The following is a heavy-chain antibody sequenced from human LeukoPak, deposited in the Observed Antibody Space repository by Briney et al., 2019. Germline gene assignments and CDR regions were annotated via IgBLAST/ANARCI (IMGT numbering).Heavy chain of an antibody. Sequence: SETLSLTCTVSGGSISSYYWSWIRQPAGKGLEWIGRIYTSGSTNYNPSLKSRVTMSVDTSKNQFSLKLSSVTAADTAVYYCARDHGFIAAAGTGYYYYMDDWGKGTTVTVSS. V-gene: IGHV4-4*07. CDR2: IYTSGST. D-gene: IGHD6-13*01. CDR1: GGSISSYY. J-gene: IGHJ6*03. CDR3: ARDHGFIAAAGTGYYYYMDD.